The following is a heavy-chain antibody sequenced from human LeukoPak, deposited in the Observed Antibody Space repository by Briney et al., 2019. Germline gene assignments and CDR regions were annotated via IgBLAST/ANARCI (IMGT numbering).Heavy chain of an antibody. J-gene: IGHJ4*02. CDR3: ARDYYGSGSYYNGLFY. CDR1: GFTFSSYA. CDR2: ISYDGSNK. Sequence: SGGSLRLSCAASGFTFSSYAMSWVRQAPGKGLEWVTVISYDGSNKYYADPVEGRFTISRDNSKNTLYLQMNSLRAEDTAVYYCARDYYGSGSYYNGLFYWGQGTLVTVSS. V-gene: IGHV3-30*04. D-gene: IGHD3-10*01.